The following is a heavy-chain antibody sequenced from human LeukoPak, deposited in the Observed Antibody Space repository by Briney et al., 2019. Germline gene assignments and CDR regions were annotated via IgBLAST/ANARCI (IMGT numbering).Heavy chain of an antibody. Sequence: RGSLRLSCAASGFTFSSYAMHWVRQAPGEGLEWVAVISDDGSNKYYADSVKGRFTISRDNSKNTLYLQMNSLRPEDTAVYYCARVDDLDAFDIWGQGTMVTVSS. V-gene: IGHV3-30*04. J-gene: IGHJ3*02. CDR3: ARVDDLDAFDI. CDR2: ISDDGSNK. CDR1: GFTFSSYA. D-gene: IGHD2-2*03.